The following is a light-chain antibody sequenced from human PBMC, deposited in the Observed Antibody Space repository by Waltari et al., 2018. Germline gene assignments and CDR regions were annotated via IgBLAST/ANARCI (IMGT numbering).Light chain of an antibody. J-gene: IGKJ2*01. V-gene: IGKV3-20*01. Sequence: EFVLTQSPGTLSLSPWERATLSCRASQSLSRSRLAWYQQKPGQAPRLLIYAASSRATGIPDRISGSGAGTDFSLTISRVEPEDFAVYYCQQYGSSVMYTFGQGTKLEIQ. CDR1: QSLSRSR. CDR3: QQYGSSVMYT. CDR2: AAS.